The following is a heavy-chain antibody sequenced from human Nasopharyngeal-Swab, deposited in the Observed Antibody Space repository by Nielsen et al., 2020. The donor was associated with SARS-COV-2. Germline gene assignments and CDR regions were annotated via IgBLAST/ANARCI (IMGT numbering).Heavy chain of an antibody. CDR3: AKGIAAAGSRCLDY. Sequence: SLKISCAASGFTFDDYAMHWVRQAPGKGLEWVSGISWNSDSIGYADSVKGRFTMSRDNAKNSLYLQMNSLRAEDTALYYCAKGIAAAGSRCLDYWGQGTLVTVSS. J-gene: IGHJ4*02. D-gene: IGHD6-13*01. CDR2: ISWNSDSI. CDR1: GFTFDDYA. V-gene: IGHV3-9*01.